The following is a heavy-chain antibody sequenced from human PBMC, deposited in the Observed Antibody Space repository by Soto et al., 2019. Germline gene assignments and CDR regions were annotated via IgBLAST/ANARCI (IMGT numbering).Heavy chain of an antibody. CDR2: IHSGDSDT. D-gene: IGHD3-10*01. CDR1: GYSFTSYW. J-gene: IGHJ6*02. Sequence: GESLKISCKGSGYSFTSYWIGWVRKMPGKGMEWMGIIHSGDSDTRYSPSFQDQVTFSADKSISTAYLQWSSLKASDTAMYNCARQPSREVRGVYYYYYGMDVWGQGTTVTVSS. CDR3: ARQPSREVRGVYYYYYGMDV. V-gene: IGHV5-51*01.